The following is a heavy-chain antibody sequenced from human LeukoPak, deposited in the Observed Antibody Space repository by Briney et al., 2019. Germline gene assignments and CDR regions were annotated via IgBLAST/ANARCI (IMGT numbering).Heavy chain of an antibody. CDR2: FYNSGST. CDR3: AGTPYYYDSSGLYPI. J-gene: IGHJ3*02. D-gene: IGHD3-22*01. V-gene: IGHV4-59*08. Sequence: SEALSLTCTFSGGSISSYYWTWFRQPPGKGLEWIGSFYNSGSTSYNPSLGSRVTISLDTSKNLFSLKLTSVTAADTAVYYCAGTPYYYDSSGLYPIWGQGTMVTVSS. CDR1: GGSISSYY.